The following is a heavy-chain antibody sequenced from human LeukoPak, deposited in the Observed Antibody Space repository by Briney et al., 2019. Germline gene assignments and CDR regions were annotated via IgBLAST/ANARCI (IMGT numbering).Heavy chain of an antibody. J-gene: IGHJ4*02. CDR3: AEETSLEGQLLKNSYYFDY. Sequence: GSLRLSCAASGFTFSTFAMSWVRQAPGKGLEWIGSIYYSGSTYYNPSLKSRVTISVDTSKNQFSLKLSSVTAADTALYYCAEETSLEGQLLKNSYYFDYWGQGTLVTVSS. V-gene: IGHV4-59*05. CDR2: IYYSGST. CDR1: GFTFSTFA. D-gene: IGHD2-2*01.